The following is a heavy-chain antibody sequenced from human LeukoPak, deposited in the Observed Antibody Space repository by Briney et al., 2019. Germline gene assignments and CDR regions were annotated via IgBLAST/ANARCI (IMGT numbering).Heavy chain of an antibody. Sequence: GGSPRLSCAASGFTFSDYYMSWIRQAPGKGLEWVSYISSSGSTIYYADSVKGRFTISRDNAKNSLYLQMNSLRAEDTAVYYCARDFGYYDSSGYYSHFDYWGQGTLVTVSS. CDR1: GFTFSDYY. D-gene: IGHD3-22*01. CDR2: ISSSGSTI. J-gene: IGHJ4*02. V-gene: IGHV3-11*01. CDR3: ARDFGYYDSSGYYSHFDY.